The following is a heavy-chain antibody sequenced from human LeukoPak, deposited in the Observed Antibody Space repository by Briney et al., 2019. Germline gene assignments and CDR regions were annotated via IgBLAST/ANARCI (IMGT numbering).Heavy chain of an antibody. V-gene: IGHV3-48*03. CDR2: ISSSGSTI. CDR3: ARDLVHYDILTRTDYFDY. Sequence: GGSLRLSCAASGFTFSSYEMNWVRQAPGKGLEWVSYISSSGSTIYYADSVKGRFTISRDNAKNSLYLQMNSLRAEDTAVYYCARDLVHYDILTRTDYFDYWGQGTLVTVSS. CDR1: GFTFSSYE. D-gene: IGHD3-9*01. J-gene: IGHJ4*02.